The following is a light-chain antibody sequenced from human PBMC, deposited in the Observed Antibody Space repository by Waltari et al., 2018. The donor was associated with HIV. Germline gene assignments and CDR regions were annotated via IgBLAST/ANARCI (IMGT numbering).Light chain of an antibody. CDR3: QQSFSTPLT. CDR2: AAV. V-gene: IGKV1-39*01. Sequence: DIQMTQSPSSLSASVGDRVTISCRASQSISNLLNWYQQKPGKAPKLLIYAAVNLQSGVSSRFSGSGSGTDYALIINSLQSEDFATYYCQQSFSTPLTFGPGTKVDIK. J-gene: IGKJ3*01. CDR1: QSISNL.